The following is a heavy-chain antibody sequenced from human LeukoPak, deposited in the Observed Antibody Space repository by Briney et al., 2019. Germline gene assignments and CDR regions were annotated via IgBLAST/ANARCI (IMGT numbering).Heavy chain of an antibody. CDR3: ATYGDDGGY. Sequence: SSETLSLTCTVSGGSISSGGYYWSWIRQHPGKGLEWIGYIYYNGSTYYNPSLKSRVTISVDTSKNQFSLKLSSVTAADTAVYYCATYGDDGGYWGQGTLVTVSS. CDR1: GGSISSGGYY. D-gene: IGHD4-23*01. J-gene: IGHJ4*02. CDR2: IYYNGST. V-gene: IGHV4-31*03.